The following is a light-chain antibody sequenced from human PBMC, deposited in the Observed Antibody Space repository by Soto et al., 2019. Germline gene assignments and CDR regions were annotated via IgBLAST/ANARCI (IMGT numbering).Light chain of an antibody. V-gene: IGKV3-15*01. CDR1: QSVSNN. CDR3: QHYNNWPPWT. CDR2: GAS. J-gene: IGKJ1*01. Sequence: EIVITQSPATLSVSPGERATLSFRASQSVSNNYLAWYQQKPGQAPRLLIYGASTRATGVPARFRGSGSGTDFTLTISALQSEDFAVYYCQHYNNWPPWTFGQGTKVDIK.